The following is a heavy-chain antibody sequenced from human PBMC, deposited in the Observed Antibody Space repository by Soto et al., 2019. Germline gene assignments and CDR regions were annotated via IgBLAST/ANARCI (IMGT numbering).Heavy chain of an antibody. CDR2: IYYSGST. CDR3: ARATRQCTNGVCSPGECLDP. V-gene: IGHV4-31*03. D-gene: IGHD2-8*01. CDR1: GGSISSGGYY. Sequence: PSETLSLTCTVSGGSISSGGYYWSWIRQHPGKGLEWIGYIYYSGSTYYNPSLKSRVTISVDTSKDQFSLKLSSVTAADTAVYYCARATRQCTNGVCSPGECLDPWGQGTLVTVSS. J-gene: IGHJ5*02.